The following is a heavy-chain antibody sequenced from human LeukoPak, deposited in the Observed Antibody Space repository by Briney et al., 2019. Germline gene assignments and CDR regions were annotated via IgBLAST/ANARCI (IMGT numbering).Heavy chain of an antibody. J-gene: IGHJ4*02. D-gene: IGHD3-22*01. CDR2: ISSSGSTI. V-gene: IGHV3-48*03. Sequence: QPGGSLRLSCAVSGFTFSSYEMNWVRQAPGKGLEWVSYISSSGSTIYYADSVKGRFTISRDNAKKSLYLQMNSLRAEDTAVYYCARGKITMIVGPFDYWGQGTLVTVSS. CDR1: GFTFSSYE. CDR3: ARGKITMIVGPFDY.